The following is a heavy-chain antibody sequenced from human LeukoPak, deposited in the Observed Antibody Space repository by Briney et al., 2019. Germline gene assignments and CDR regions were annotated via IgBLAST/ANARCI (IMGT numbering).Heavy chain of an antibody. Sequence: ASVTVSCKASGYTFTSYDINWVRQATGQGLEWMGWMNPNSGNTGYAQKFQGRVTMTRNTSISTAYMELSSLRSEDTAVYYCALPYSYGSSFDYWGQGTLVTVSS. V-gene: IGHV1-8*01. CDR3: ALPYSYGSSFDY. D-gene: IGHD5-18*01. CDR2: MNPNSGNT. CDR1: GYTFTSYD. J-gene: IGHJ4*02.